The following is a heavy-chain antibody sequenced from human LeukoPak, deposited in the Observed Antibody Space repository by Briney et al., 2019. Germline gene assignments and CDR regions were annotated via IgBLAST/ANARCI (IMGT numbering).Heavy chain of an antibody. V-gene: IGHV1-69*13. CDR2: IIPIFGTA. J-gene: IGHJ5*02. CDR1: GDTFSSYA. D-gene: IGHD6-13*01. Sequence: SVKVSCKASGDTFSSYAISWVRQAPGQGLEWMGGIIPIFGTANYAQKFQGRVTITADESTSTAYMELSSLRSENTAVYYCASSPSSWYWFDPWGQGTLVTVSS. CDR3: ASSPSSWYWFDP.